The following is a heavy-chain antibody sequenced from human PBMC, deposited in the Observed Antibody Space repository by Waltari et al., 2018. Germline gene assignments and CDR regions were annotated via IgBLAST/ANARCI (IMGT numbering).Heavy chain of an antibody. CDR3: ATSGWYCFDY. D-gene: IGHD6-19*01. CDR2: IKQDGSEK. J-gene: IGHJ4*02. Sequence: EVQLVESGGGLVPPGGSLRLSSAPSGFTTSSFWMNWVRQTPGKGLEWVAGIKQDGSEKYYADSVKGRFTISRDNAKNSLYLQMNSLRAEDTAVYYCATSGWYCFDYWGQGTLVTVSS. V-gene: IGHV3-7*01. CDR1: GFTTSSFW.